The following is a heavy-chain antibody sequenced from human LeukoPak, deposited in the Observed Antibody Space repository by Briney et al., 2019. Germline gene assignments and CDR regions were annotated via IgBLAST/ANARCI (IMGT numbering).Heavy chain of an antibody. V-gene: IGHV1-8*01. CDR2: MNPNSGNT. CDR3: ARAPPYYYGSGSYYPLYYYYYYMDV. D-gene: IGHD3-10*01. J-gene: IGHJ6*03. Sequence: ASVKVSCKASGYTFTSYDINWVRQATGQGLEWMGWMNPNSGNTGYAQKFQGRVTMTRNTSISTAYMELSSLRSEDTAVYYCARAPPYYYGSGSYYPLYYYYYYMDVWGKGTTVTISS. CDR1: GYTFTSYD.